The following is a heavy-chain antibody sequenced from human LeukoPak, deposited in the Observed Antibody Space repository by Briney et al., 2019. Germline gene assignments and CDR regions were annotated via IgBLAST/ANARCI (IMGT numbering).Heavy chain of an antibody. CDR1: GFTLSSYL. CDR2: IKQDGSEK. Sequence: GGSLRLSCGASGFTLSSYLMSWVRQARGKVLEWVANIKQDGSEKYYVGSVKGRFTIYRDNAKNSLYLQMNSLRAEDTAVYYCAREKAVAAYDAFDIWGQGTMVTVSS. D-gene: IGHD6-19*01. CDR3: AREKAVAAYDAFDI. J-gene: IGHJ3*02. V-gene: IGHV3-7*03.